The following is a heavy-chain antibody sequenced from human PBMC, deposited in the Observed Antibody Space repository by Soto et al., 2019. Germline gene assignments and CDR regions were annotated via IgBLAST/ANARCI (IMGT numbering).Heavy chain of an antibody. D-gene: IGHD2-21*01. CDR1: GGSITGYC. CDR3: ATALYCSGGSCYRSDRAYCGGDCYSGDAFDI. J-gene: IGHJ3*02. Sequence: PSETLSLTCSVSGGSITGYCWNWVRQPPERGLEWIGYLCSTGQNGYNPSLNSRVTISLDTSKNQFSLNLSSVTAADTAVYYCATALYCSGGSCYRSDRAYCGGDCYSGDAFDIWGQGTMVTV. V-gene: IGHV4-59*12. CDR2: LCSTGQN.